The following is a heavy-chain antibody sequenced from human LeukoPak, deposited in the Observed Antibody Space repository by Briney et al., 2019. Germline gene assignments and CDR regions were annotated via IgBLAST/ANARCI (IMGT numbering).Heavy chain of an antibody. CDR3: AIVPTVRRYHGVDV. V-gene: IGHV1-18*01. D-gene: IGHD2-2*01. CDR1: GYTFTGNG. CDR2: TSIYNGNT. J-gene: IGHJ6*02. Sequence: ASVKVSCKASGYTFTGNGISWVRQAPGQGLEWMGWTSIYNGNTNYAQKLQGRVTMTTDTSTSTAYMELRSLRSDDTAIYYCAIVPTVRRYHGVDVWGQGTTVTVSS.